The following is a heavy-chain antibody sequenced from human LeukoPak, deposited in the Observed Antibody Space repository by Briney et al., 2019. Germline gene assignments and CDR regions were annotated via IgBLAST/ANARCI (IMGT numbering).Heavy chain of an antibody. J-gene: IGHJ5*02. Sequence: SETLSLTCTVSGGSISSYYWSWIRQPPGKGLEWIGYIYYSGSTNYNPSLKSRVAISVDTSKNQFSLKLSSVTAADTAVYYCAGDRGRSGYSYGYDWFDPWGQGTLVTVSS. CDR1: GGSISSYY. D-gene: IGHD5-18*01. V-gene: IGHV4-59*01. CDR2: IYYSGST. CDR3: AGDRGRSGYSYGYDWFDP.